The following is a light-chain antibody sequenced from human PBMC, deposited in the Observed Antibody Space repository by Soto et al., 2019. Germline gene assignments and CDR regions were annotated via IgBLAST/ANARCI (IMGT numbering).Light chain of an antibody. CDR1: SNDVGTYNL. CDR2: EAS. CDR3: CSYGRSVV. Sequence: QSALTQPASVSGSPGQSITISCTGISNDVGTYNLVSWYQHHPGKAPQLIIYEASKRPSGVPNRFSGSKSGNTASLTISGLHAEDEADYYCCSYGRSVVFGGGTKLTVL. V-gene: IGLV2-23*01. J-gene: IGLJ2*01.